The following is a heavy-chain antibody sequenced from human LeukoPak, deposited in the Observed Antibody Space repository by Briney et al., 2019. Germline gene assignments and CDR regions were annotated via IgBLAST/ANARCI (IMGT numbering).Heavy chain of an antibody. CDR3: ASCTGGSCYSAY. Sequence: PGGSLRLSCTASGFIFSSHWMTWVRQSPGKGLEWVANINQRGGEKNYVDSVKGRFTISRDNPKNSLYLQINSLRAEDTAVYYCASCTGGSCYSAYWGQGTLVTVSS. CDR1: GFIFSSHW. V-gene: IGHV3-7*03. CDR2: INQRGGEK. J-gene: IGHJ4*02. D-gene: IGHD2-15*01.